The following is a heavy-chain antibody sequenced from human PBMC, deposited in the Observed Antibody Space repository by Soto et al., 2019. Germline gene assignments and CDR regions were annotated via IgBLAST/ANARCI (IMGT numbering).Heavy chain of an antibody. Sequence: PSETLSLTCTVPGGSISSGDYHWGWIRQPPGKGLDWIGTIYYSRTTYYNPSLKSRVTISVDTSKNQFSLKLSSVTAADTAVYYCARRALITFGGGLDYWGQGTLVTVSS. CDR3: ARRALITFGGGLDY. CDR2: IYYSRTT. CDR1: GGSISSGDYH. J-gene: IGHJ4*02. V-gene: IGHV4-39*01. D-gene: IGHD3-16*01.